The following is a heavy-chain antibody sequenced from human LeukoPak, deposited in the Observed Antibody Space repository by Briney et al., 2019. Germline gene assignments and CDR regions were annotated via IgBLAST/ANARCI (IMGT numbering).Heavy chain of an antibody. CDR1: GGSVSSTTYY. V-gene: IGHV4-39*01. Sequence: SETLSLTCTVSGGSVSSTTYYWSWIRQPPGKGLEWIASINYSGSTYYNPSLKSRVTISVDTSENQSSLKLSSVTAADTAVYYCARYVVYGSGKYYFDYWGQGTLVTVSS. J-gene: IGHJ4*02. D-gene: IGHD3-10*01. CDR2: INYSGST. CDR3: ARYVVYGSGKYYFDY.